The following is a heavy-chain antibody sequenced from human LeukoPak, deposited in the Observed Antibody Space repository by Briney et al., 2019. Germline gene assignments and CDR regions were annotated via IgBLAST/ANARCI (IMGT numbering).Heavy chain of an antibody. Sequence: GASVKVSCKASGYTFTGYYMHWVRQVPGQGLEWMGWINPNSGGTKYAQKFQGRVTMTRDTSISTAYMELNRLRSDDTAVYYCAREGVRYSYGYLGYWGQGTLVTVSS. D-gene: IGHD5-18*01. CDR3: AREGVRYSYGYLGY. J-gene: IGHJ4*02. CDR1: GYTFTGYY. V-gene: IGHV1-2*02. CDR2: INPNSGGT.